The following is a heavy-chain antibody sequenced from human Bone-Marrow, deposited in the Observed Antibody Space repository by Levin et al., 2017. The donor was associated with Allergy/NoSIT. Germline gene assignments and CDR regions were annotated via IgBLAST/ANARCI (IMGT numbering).Heavy chain of an antibody. CDR2: VSYDGSNA. CDR1: GFILSDNP. CDR3: ARAAVAGTTIDY. D-gene: IGHD6-19*01. V-gene: IGHV3-30*04. J-gene: IGHJ4*02. Sequence: GGSLRLSCAASGFILSDNPMHWVRQAPGKGLEWVAVVSYDGSNAYYGDSVKGRFTISRDNPTNTVFLQMTDLRGEDTAVYFCARAAVAGTTIDYWGQGTLVTVSS.